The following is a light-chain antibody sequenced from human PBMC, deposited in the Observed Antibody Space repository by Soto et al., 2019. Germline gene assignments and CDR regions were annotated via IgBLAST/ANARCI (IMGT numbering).Light chain of an antibody. J-gene: IGLJ2*01. V-gene: IGLV2-14*01. Sequence: PVLTDPGSVSGCRGQWFTIYCSGTNSDVGAYNYVSWYQQYPGKAPKLMIYDVNNRPSGVSNRFSGSKSGNTASLTISGLQAEDEADYYCSSYTSSAIVIFGGGTKVT. CDR3: SSYTSSAIVI. CDR2: DVN. CDR1: NSDVGAYNY.